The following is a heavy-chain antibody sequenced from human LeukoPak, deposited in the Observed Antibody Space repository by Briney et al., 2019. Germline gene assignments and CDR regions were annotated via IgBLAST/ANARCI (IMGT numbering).Heavy chain of an antibody. Sequence: GGSLRLSCAASGFTFSNYIMTWVRQAPGKGLEWVSVINNGGDTTYYADSVKGRFTISRDNSKNTLYLQMNSLRAEDTAVYYCAKAAADPYYYYYIDVWGKGTTVTVSS. CDR3: AKAAADPYYYYYIDV. J-gene: IGHJ6*03. CDR2: INNGGDTT. D-gene: IGHD6-13*01. V-gene: IGHV3-23*01. CDR1: GFTFSNYI.